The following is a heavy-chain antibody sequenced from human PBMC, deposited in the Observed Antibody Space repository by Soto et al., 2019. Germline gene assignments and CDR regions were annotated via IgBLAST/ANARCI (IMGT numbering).Heavy chain of an antibody. J-gene: IGHJ6*02. CDR2: ISWNSGSI. CDR1: GFTFDDYA. CDR3: AKEYSSSLYYYYGMDV. Sequence: EVQLVESGGGLVQPGRSLRLSCAASGFTFDDYAMHWVRQAPGKGLEWVSGISWNSGSIGYADSVKGRFTISRANAKNSLYLQMNSLRAEDTALYYCAKEYSSSLYYYYGMDVWGQGTTVTVSS. D-gene: IGHD6-6*01. V-gene: IGHV3-9*01.